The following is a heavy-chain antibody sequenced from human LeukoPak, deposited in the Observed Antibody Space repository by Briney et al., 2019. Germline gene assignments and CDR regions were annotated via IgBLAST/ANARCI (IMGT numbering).Heavy chain of an antibody. V-gene: IGHV1-18*01. Sequence: GASVTVSCTASGYTFTSYGISWVRQAPGQGLEWMGWISAYNGNINYAQKLQGRVTMTTDTSTSTAYMELRSLRSDDTAVYYCATSAHLRYFGWSSFDYWGQGTLVTVSS. CDR3: ATSAHLRYFGWSSFDY. D-gene: IGHD3-9*01. J-gene: IGHJ4*02. CDR1: GYTFTSYG. CDR2: ISAYNGNI.